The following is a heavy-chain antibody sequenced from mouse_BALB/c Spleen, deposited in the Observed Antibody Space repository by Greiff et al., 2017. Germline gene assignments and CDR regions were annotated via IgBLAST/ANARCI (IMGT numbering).Heavy chain of an antibody. CDR2: IWAGGST. J-gene: IGHJ2*01. D-gene: IGHD4-1*01. CDR1: GFSLTSYG. V-gene: IGHV2-9*02. Sequence: QVQLKESGPGLVAPSQSLSITCTVSGFSLTSYGVHWVRQPPGKGLEWLGVIWAGGSTNYNSALMSRLSISKDNSKSQVFLKMNSLQTDDTAMYYCARGRGTGTRENYFDYWGQGTTLTVSS. CDR3: ARGRGTGTRENYFDY.